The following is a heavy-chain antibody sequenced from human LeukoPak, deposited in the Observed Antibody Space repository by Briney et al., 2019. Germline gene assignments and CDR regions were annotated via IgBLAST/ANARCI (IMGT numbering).Heavy chain of an antibody. V-gene: IGHV3-30-3*02. J-gene: IGHJ4*02. Sequence: GRSLRLSCAASGFTFSSYAMHWVRQAPGKGLEWVAVISYDGSNKYYADSVKGRFTISRDNSKNTLYLQMNSLRAEDTAVYYCAKSLLLFDWLPFDYWGQGTLVTVSS. CDR2: ISYDGSNK. CDR3: AKSLLLFDWLPFDY. D-gene: IGHD3-9*01. CDR1: GFTFSSYA.